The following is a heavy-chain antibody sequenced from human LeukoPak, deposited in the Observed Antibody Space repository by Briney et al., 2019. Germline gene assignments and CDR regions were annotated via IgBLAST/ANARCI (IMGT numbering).Heavy chain of an antibody. J-gene: IGHJ4*02. CDR3: ARTLTEQWLVLRDFDY. CDR1: GFTFSSYA. CDR2: ISGSGGST. D-gene: IGHD6-19*01. Sequence: GGSLRLSCAASGFTFSSYAMSWVRQAPGKGLEWVSAISGSGGSTYYADSVKGRFTISRDNSKNTPYLQMNSLRAEDTAVYYCARTLTEQWLVLRDFDYWGQGTLVTVSS. V-gene: IGHV3-23*01.